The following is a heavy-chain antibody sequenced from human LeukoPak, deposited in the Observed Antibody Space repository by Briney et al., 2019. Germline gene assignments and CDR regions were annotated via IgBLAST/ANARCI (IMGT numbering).Heavy chain of an antibody. Sequence: GGSLRLSCATSGFTFSSYAMRWVRQAPGKGLEWVSSISNTGSTHFYADAVKGRFTISRDNSKSTVYLQMNTLRADDTAVYFCAKGVSSDWYYFDYWGQGTLVTVSS. CDR1: GFTFSSYA. CDR2: ISNTGSTH. J-gene: IGHJ4*02. V-gene: IGHV3-23*01. D-gene: IGHD6-19*01. CDR3: AKGVSSDWYYFDY.